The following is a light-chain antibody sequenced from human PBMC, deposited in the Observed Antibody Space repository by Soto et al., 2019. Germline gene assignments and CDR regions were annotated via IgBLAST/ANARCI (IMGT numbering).Light chain of an antibody. CDR2: AAS. J-gene: IGKJ2*01. V-gene: IGKV1-39*01. Sequence: DIQMTQSPPSLSASVGDRVTITCQASQDIRNYLNWYQQKPGKAPKLLIYAASNLQSGVPSRFSGSGSGTEFTLTISSLQPEDFATYFCQQSYTTPVYSFGQGTKLEIK. CDR1: QDIRNY. CDR3: QQSYTTPVYS.